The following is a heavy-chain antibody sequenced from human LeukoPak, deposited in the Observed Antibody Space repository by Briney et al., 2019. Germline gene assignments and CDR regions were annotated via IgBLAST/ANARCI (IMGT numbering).Heavy chain of an antibody. CDR2: SYSDGSST. J-gene: IGHJ4*02. Sequence: GVLRLSCAASGFTFSTYWMHWVRQAPGKGLVWVSCSYSDGSSTSDADSVKGRFTISRDNAKNTLYLQMNSLRAEDTAVYYCARGGLRGATPDYWGQGTLVTVSS. D-gene: IGHD1-26*01. CDR1: GFTFSTYW. V-gene: IGHV3-74*01. CDR3: ARGGLRGATPDY.